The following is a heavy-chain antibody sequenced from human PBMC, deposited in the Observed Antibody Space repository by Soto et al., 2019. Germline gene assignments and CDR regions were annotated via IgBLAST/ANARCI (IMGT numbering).Heavy chain of an antibody. J-gene: IGHJ4*02. CDR2: ISGSDGST. CDR1: GFTFSSYA. CDR3: ARRSSSSYFDY. D-gene: IGHD6-13*01. V-gene: IGHV3-23*01. Sequence: GVSLRLSCAASGFTFSSYAMNWVRQAPGKGLEWVSVISGSDGSTYYADSVKGRFTISRDNSKNTLNLQMNSLRAEDTAVYYCARRSSSSYFDYWGQGTLVNVSS.